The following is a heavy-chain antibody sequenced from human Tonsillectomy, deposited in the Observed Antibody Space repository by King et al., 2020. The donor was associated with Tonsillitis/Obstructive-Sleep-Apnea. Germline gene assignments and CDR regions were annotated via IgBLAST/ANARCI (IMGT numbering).Heavy chain of an antibody. CDR1: GFTFSSYA. CDR2: ISYDGSNK. Sequence: VQLVESGGGVVQPGRSLRLSCAASGFTFSSYAMHWVRQAPGKGLEWVAVISYDGSNKYYAESVKGRFTISRDNSKNTLYLQMNSLRAEDTAVYYCARARGCRSTSCHGWFDPWGQGTLVTVSS. D-gene: IGHD2-2*01. J-gene: IGHJ5*02. V-gene: IGHV3-30*04. CDR3: ARARGCRSTSCHGWFDP.